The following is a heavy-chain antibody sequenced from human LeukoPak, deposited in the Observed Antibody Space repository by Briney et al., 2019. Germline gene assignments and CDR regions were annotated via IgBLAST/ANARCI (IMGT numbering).Heavy chain of an antibody. V-gene: IGHV1-2*02. CDR2: INPNSGGT. CDR3: ARSSQTVAGYYFDY. D-gene: IGHD6-19*01. CDR1: GYTFTGYY. J-gene: IGHJ4*02. Sequence: GASVKVSCKASGYTFTGYYMHWVRQAPGQGLEWMGWINPNSGGTNYAQKFQGRVTMTRDTSISTAYMELNRLRSDDTAVYYCARSSQTVAGYYFDYWGQGTLVTVSS.